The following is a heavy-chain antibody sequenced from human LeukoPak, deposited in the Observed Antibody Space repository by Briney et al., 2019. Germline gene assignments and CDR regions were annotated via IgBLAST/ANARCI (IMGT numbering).Heavy chain of an antibody. Sequence: EASVKVSCKASGYTFTSYDINWVRQAPGQGLEWMGWMNPNSGNTGYAQKFQGRVTMTRNTSISTAYMELSSLRSEDTAVYYCARGGYSYGWNDAFDIWGQGTMVTVSS. CDR1: GYTFTSYD. D-gene: IGHD5-18*01. CDR3: ARGGYSYGWNDAFDI. CDR2: MNPNSGNT. V-gene: IGHV1-8*01. J-gene: IGHJ3*02.